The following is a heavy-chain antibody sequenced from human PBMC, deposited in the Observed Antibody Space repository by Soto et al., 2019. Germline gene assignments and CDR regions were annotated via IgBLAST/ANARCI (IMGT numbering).Heavy chain of an antibody. D-gene: IGHD6-13*01. CDR2: ISGSGGST. V-gene: IGHV3-23*01. CDR3: AKDPGYSSSLYFDY. Sequence: GSLRLSCAASGFTFSSYAMSWVRHAPGKGLEWVSAISGSGGSTYYADSVKGRFTISRDNSKNTLYLQMNSLRAEDTAVYYCAKDPGYSSSLYFDYWGQGTLVTVSS. J-gene: IGHJ4*02. CDR1: GFTFSSYA.